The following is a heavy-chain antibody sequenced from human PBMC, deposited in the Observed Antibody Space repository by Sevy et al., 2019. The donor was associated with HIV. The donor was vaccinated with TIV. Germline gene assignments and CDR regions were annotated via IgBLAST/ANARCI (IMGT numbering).Heavy chain of an antibody. J-gene: IGHJ6*02. Sequence: GGSLRLSCAASGFTFSSYSMNWVRQAPGKGLEWVSYISRSSSTIYYVDSVKGRFTISRDNAKNSLYLQMSSLRADDTAVYYCARDHVKDGKGGDYYYHAMDVWGRWTTVTVSS. CDR2: ISRSSSTI. D-gene: IGHD3-16*01. CDR1: GFTFSSYS. CDR3: ARDHVKDGKGGDYYYHAMDV. V-gene: IGHV3-48*04.